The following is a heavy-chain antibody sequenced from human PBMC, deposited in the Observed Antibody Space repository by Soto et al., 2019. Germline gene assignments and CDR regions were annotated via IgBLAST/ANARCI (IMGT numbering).Heavy chain of an antibody. CDR2: ISNIGFT. CDR1: GGSISSINNHFSNHY. Sequence: QVQLQESGPGLVKPSETLSLTCTVSGGSISSINNHFSNHYCSWIRLSPGKGLEWIGYISNIGFTRYNPSLTIRVRISVATSKNQFSLKLTSVTAADTPLYYCTTQAFGRLHGLVDVWGQWTTVTVSS. CDR3: TTQAFGRLHGLVDV. V-gene: IGHV4-61*01. D-gene: IGHD5-12*01. J-gene: IGHJ6*02.